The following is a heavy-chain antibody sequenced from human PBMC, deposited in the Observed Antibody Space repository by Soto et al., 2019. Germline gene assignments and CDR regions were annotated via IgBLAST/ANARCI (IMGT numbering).Heavy chain of an antibody. Sequence: EVYLVESGGGVVRPGGSLRLSCAASGFGFDEYGMSWVRQGPGKGLEWVSGINRHGDSTGYADSVKGRFTISRDNANNSLYLQMNGLRVEDTAFYYCARDHRWGYEYGDYGDSWGQGTLVTVSS. CDR3: ARDHRWGYEYGDYGDS. J-gene: IGHJ4*02. CDR2: INRHGDST. V-gene: IGHV3-20*04. CDR1: GFGFDEYG. D-gene: IGHD4-17*01.